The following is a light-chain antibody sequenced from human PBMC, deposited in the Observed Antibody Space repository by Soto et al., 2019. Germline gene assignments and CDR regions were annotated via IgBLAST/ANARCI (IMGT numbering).Light chain of an antibody. CDR1: NIGSKS. CDR3: QVWDSSSDHHV. V-gene: IGLV3-21*04. CDR2: YDS. J-gene: IGLJ1*01. Sequence: SYELTQPPSVSVAPGKTARITCGGNNIGSKSVHWYQQKPGRAPVLVIYYDSDRPSGIPERFSGSNSGNTATLTISRVEAGDEADYYCQVWDSSSDHHVFGTGTKVTVL.